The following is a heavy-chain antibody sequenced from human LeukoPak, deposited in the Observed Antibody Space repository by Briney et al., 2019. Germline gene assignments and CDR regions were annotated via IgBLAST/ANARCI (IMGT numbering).Heavy chain of an antibody. V-gene: IGHV4-38-2*01. CDR2: IYHSGST. Sequence: PSETLSLTCAVSGYSISSGYYWGWIRQPPGKGLEWIGSIYHSGSTYYNPSLKSRLTISVDTSKNQFSLKLSSVTAADTAVYYCARVWSGYCSSTSCYVAYNWFDPWGQGTLVTVSS. J-gene: IGHJ5*02. CDR1: GYSISSGYY. CDR3: ARVWSGYCSSTSCYVAYNWFDP. D-gene: IGHD2-2*01.